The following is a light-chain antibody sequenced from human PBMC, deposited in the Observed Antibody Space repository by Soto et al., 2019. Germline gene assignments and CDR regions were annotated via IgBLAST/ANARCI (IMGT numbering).Light chain of an antibody. CDR3: VPHNSYPLT. J-gene: IGKJ4*01. V-gene: IGKV1-17*01. CDR1: QGTRND. CDR2: AAS. Sequence: DIQMTQSPSSLSASVGDRVTITCRASQGTRNDLGWYQQKPWKAPKRLIYAASSLQSGGPSSFSGSKCGTEFTPTNSSLQPEYVATYYCVPHNSYPLTFGGGTKV.